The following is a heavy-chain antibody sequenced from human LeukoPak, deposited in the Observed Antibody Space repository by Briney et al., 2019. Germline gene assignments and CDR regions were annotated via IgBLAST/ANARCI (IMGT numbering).Heavy chain of an antibody. CDR3: AKYSSSTEDY. V-gene: IGHV3-48*01. CDR2: ISSSSSTT. CDR1: GFTFSSYS. J-gene: IGHJ4*02. Sequence: PPGGSLRLSCAASGFTFSSYSMNWVRQAPGKGLEWVSYISSSSSTTYYADSVKGRFTISRDNAKNSLYLQMNSLRAEDTAVYYCAKYSSSTEDYWGQGTLVTVSS. D-gene: IGHD6-6*01.